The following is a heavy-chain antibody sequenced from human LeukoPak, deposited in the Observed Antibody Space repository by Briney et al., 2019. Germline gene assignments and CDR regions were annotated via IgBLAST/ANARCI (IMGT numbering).Heavy chain of an antibody. D-gene: IGHD1-26*01. CDR2: VNADGGNT. CDR3: TKRVKYGGTWDHFAD. V-gene: IGHV3-23*01. J-gene: IGHJ4*02. CDR1: GFTFDNYR. Sequence: GGSLRLSCAASGFTFDNYRMSWVRQAPGKGLEWVSTVNADGGNTYYADSVKGRFTISRDNSKGTLILQMNSLRVEDTALYYCTKRVKYGGTWDHFADWGQGTLVTVSS.